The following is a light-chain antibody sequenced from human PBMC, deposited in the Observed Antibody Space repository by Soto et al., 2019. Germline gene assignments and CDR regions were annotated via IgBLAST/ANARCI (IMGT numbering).Light chain of an antibody. CDR3: CSYGGGNNFYV. Sequence: QSVLTQPASVSGSPGQSITISCTGTSSDVGGYNFVSWYQQHPGRAPKLLIYEVSRRPSGVSNRFSGSKSGNTASLTVSGLQAEDEGDYYCCSYGGGNNFYVFGTGTKVTVL. V-gene: IGLV2-14*01. CDR2: EVS. J-gene: IGLJ1*01. CDR1: SSDVGGYNF.